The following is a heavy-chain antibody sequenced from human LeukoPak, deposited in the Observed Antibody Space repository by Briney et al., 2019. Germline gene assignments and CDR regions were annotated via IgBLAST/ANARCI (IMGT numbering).Heavy chain of an antibody. J-gene: IGHJ4*02. CDR1: GGSFSGYY. Sequence: SETLSLTCAVYGGSFSGYYWSWIRQPPGKGLEWIGEINHCGSTNYNPSLKSRVTISVDTSKNQFSLKLSSVTAADTAVYYCARIPGLRSDFFDYWGQGTLVTVSS. V-gene: IGHV4-34*01. D-gene: IGHD4-17*01. CDR2: INHCGST. CDR3: ARIPGLRSDFFDY.